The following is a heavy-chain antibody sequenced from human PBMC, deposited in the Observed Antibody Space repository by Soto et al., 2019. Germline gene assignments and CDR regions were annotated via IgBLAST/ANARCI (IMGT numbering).Heavy chain of an antibody. CDR3: ATPELRYFDWLPLFDY. Sequence: GASVKVSCKVSGYTLTELSVHWVRQAPGKGLEWMGGFDPEDGETIYAQKFQGRVTMTEDTSTDTAYMELSSLRSEDTAVYYCATPELRYFDWLPLFDYWGQGTLVTVSS. CDR1: GYTLTELS. D-gene: IGHD3-9*01. J-gene: IGHJ4*02. CDR2: FDPEDGET. V-gene: IGHV1-24*01.